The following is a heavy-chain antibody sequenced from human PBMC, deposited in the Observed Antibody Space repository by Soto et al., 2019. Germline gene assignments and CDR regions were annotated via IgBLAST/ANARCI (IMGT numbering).Heavy chain of an antibody. CDR2: INPSGGST. D-gene: IGHD2-21*01. CDR3: ARDNFYCGSGYSQNYGMDV. J-gene: IGHJ6*04. V-gene: IGHV1-46*01. Sequence: ASVKVSCKASGYTFTSYYMHWVRQAPGQGLEWMGIINPSGGSTSYAQKFQGRVTMTRDTSTSTVYMELSSLRSEDTAVYYCARDNFYCGSGYSQNYGMDVWGKGTTVTVSS. CDR1: GYTFTSYY.